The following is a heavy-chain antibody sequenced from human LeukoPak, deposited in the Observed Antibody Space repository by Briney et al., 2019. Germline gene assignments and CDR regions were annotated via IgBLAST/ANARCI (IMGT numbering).Heavy chain of an antibody. CDR1: GFTFSSYS. J-gene: IGHJ6*02. CDR2: ISSSSSYI. D-gene: IGHD3-3*01. V-gene: IGHV3-21*04. CDR3: ATIIRFLEWLPQEFPDDYYGMDV. Sequence: GGSLRLSCAASGFTFSSYSMNWVRQAPGKGLEWVSSISSSSSYIYYADSVKGRFTISRDNSKNTLYLQMNSLRAEDTAVYYCATIIRFLEWLPQEFPDDYYGMDVWGQGTTVTVSS.